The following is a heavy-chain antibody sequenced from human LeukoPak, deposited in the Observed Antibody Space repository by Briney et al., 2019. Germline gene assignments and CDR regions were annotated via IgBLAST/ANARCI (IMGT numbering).Heavy chain of an antibody. CDR1: GFTFGSSP. Sequence: SVKVSCKASGFTFGSSPMQWVRQARGQRLEWIGWIVLGTGNTNYAQKFPERVTITRDMSTSTAYTELSSLRSEDTAVYYCASGSGWYSPDYWGQGTLVTVSS. D-gene: IGHD6-19*01. CDR3: ASGSGWYSPDY. J-gene: IGHJ4*02. V-gene: IGHV1-58*02. CDR2: IVLGTGNT.